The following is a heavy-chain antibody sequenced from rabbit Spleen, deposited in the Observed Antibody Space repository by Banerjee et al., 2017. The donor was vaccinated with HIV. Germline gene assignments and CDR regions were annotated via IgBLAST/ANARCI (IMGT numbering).Heavy chain of an antibody. V-gene: IGHV1S40*01. D-gene: IGHD8-1*01. CDR1: GVSFSGNSY. J-gene: IGHJ6*01. CDR3: ARDTASSFSSYGMDL. Sequence: QSLEESGGDLVKPGASLTLTCKASGVSFSGNSYMFWVRQAPGKGLEWIACIYAGSSGSTYYATWAKGRFTISKTSSTTVTLQMTRLTAADTATYFCARDTASSFSSYGMDLWGPGTLVTVS. CDR2: IYAGSSGST.